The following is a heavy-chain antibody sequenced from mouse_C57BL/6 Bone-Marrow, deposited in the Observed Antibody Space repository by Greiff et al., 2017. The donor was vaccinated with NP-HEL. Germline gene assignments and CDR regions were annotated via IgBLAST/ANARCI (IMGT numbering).Heavy chain of an antibody. CDR3: ARKYGRGPLYAMDD. J-gene: IGHJ4*01. CDR1: GYTFTSYW. CDR2: IHPNSGST. Sequence: QVQLQQPGAELVKPGASVKLSCKASGYTFTSYWMHWVKQRPGQGLEWIGMIHPNSGSTNYNEKFKSKATLTVDKSSSTAYMQLSSLTSEDSAVCYCARKYGRGPLYAMDDWGQGTSVTVSS. D-gene: IGHD2-10*02. V-gene: IGHV1-64*01.